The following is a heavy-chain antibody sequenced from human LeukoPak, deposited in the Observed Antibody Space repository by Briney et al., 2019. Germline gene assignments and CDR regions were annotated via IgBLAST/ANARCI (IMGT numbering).Heavy chain of an antibody. Sequence: GGSLRLSCAASGFTFSTYGMHWVRQAPGKGLEWVAFISYDGSIKSYADSVKGRFAVSRDNPKNTLYLQMNSLRPEDTAFYYCAKSYDNGWYVCDYWGQGTLVTASS. D-gene: IGHD6-19*01. CDR2: ISYDGSIK. V-gene: IGHV3-30*02. J-gene: IGHJ4*02. CDR1: GFTFSTYG. CDR3: AKSYDNGWYVCDY.